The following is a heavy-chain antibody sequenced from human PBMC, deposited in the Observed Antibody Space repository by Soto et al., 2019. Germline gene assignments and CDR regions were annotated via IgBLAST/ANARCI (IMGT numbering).Heavy chain of an antibody. CDR2: IYYSGST. V-gene: IGHV4-31*03. Sequence: QVQLQESGPGLVKPSQTLSLTCTVSSGSISSGGYYWSWIRQHPGKGLEWIGYIYYSGSTYYNPSLKSRVTISVDTSKNQFSLKLSSVTAADTAVYYCARQKVGDYGVDYWGQGTLVTVSS. CDR1: SGSISSGGYY. J-gene: IGHJ4*02. D-gene: IGHD4-17*01. CDR3: ARQKVGDYGVDY.